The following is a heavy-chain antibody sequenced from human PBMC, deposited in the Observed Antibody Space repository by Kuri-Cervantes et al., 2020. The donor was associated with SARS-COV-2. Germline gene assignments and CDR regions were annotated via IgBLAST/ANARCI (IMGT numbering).Heavy chain of an antibody. CDR3: APLLGEDWFDP. CDR2: IYWDDDK. CDR1: GFSLTTSGVC. D-gene: IGHD3-16*01. Sequence: SGPTLVKPTQTLTLTCTFSGFSLTTSGVCVGWIRQPPGKALEWLALIYWDDDKRYAPALQNRLTITKGTSKNQVVLTMTNMDPVDTATYYCAPLLGEDWFDPWGQGTLVTVSS. V-gene: IGHV2-5*05. J-gene: IGHJ5*02.